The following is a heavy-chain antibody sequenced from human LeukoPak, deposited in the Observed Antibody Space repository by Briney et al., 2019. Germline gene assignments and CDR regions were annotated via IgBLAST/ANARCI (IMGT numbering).Heavy chain of an antibody. CDR2: ISYSGST. Sequence: PSDTLSLTCTVSGGSISSSNYYWGWIRRPPGKGLEWIGTISYSGSTYYNPSLKSRITISVDTSKNQFSLRLSSVTAADTSLYYCARHIQGANVCDYWGQGTLVTVPS. V-gene: IGHV4-39*01. J-gene: IGHJ4*02. CDR3: ARHIQGANVCDY. CDR1: GGSISSSNYY. D-gene: IGHD2-21*01.